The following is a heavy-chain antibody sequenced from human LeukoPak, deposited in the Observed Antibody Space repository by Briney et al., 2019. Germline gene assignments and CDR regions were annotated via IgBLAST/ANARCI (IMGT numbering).Heavy chain of an antibody. CDR3: AGVSDYYYYMDV. V-gene: IGHV4-59*01. Sequence: SETLSLTCTVSGGSISSYYWSWIRRPPGKGLEWIGYIYYSGSTNYNPSLKSRVTISVDTSKNQFSLKLSSVTAADTAVYYCAGVSDYYYYMDVWGKGTTVTVSS. CDR1: GGSISSYY. J-gene: IGHJ6*03. CDR2: IYYSGST.